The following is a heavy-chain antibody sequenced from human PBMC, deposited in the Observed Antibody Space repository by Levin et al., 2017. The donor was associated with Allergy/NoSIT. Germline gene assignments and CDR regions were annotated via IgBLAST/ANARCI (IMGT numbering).Heavy chain of an antibody. CDR3: ARFTRVTTGGSPC. CDR2: IYPGDSDT. J-gene: IGHJ4*02. Sequence: KVSCKGSGYSFTSYWIGWVRQMPGKGLEWMGIIYPGDSDTRYSPSSQGQVTISADKSISTAYLQWSSLKASDTAMYYCARFTRVTTGGSPCWGQGTLVTVSS. V-gene: IGHV5-51*01. D-gene: IGHD1-26*01. CDR1: GYSFTSYW.